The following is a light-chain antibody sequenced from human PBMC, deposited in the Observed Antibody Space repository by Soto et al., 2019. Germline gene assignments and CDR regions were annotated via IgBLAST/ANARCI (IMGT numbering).Light chain of an antibody. CDR2: EVT. Sequence: QSALTQPPSASGSPGQSVTISCTGTSSDVRDYIHVSWYQQHPGKAPKLLIYEVTKRPSGVPDRFSGSQSGNTASLTVSGLQAEDEADYYCNTYTGSNNSWGFGTGTKLTVL. CDR3: NTYTGSNNSWG. V-gene: IGLV2-8*01. J-gene: IGLJ1*01. CDR1: SSDVRDYIH.